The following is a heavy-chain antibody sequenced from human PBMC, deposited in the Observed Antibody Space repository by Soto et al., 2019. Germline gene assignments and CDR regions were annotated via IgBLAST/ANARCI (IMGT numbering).Heavy chain of an antibody. CDR2: IYHSGST. CDR3: ASRFLEWPGQTNWFDP. D-gene: IGHD3-3*01. Sequence: PSETLSLTCTVSGGSISSGDYYWSWILQPPGKGLEWILYIYHSGSTYYNPSLKSRFTISEDTSKNQFSLKMSSVTAADAAVYYCASRFLEWPGQTNWFDPWGQGTLVTVSS. V-gene: IGHV4-30-4*01. CDR1: GGSISSGDYY. J-gene: IGHJ5*02.